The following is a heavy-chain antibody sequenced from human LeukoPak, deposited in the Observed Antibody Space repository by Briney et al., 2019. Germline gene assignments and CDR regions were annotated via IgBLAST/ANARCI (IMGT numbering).Heavy chain of an antibody. CDR3: ARGWGSRSYTDAFDI. D-gene: IGHD1-26*01. CDR1: GDSVSSNSAA. CDR2: TYYRSKWYN. V-gene: IGHV6-1*01. J-gene: IGHJ3*02. Sequence: SPTLSLTCAISGDSVSSNSAAWNWIRQSPSRGLEWLGMTYYRSKWYNDYAVSVKSRITINPDTSKNQFSLQLTSVTPEDTAVYYCARGWGSRSYTDAFDIWGQGTMVTVSS.